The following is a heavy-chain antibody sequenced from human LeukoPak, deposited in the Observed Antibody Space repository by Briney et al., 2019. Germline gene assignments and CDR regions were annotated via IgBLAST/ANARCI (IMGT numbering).Heavy chain of an antibody. CDR1: GGIFNNYS. J-gene: IGHJ3*02. D-gene: IGHD3-9*01. Sequence: ASVKVSCKASGGIFNNYSISWVRQAPGQGLEWVGRIIPFFGTTNYAQKFQGRVTLTTDESTSTAYMELTSLRSEDTAVYYCARGLNYDILTGPDAFDIWGQGTMVTVSS. CDR2: IIPFFGTT. CDR3: ARGLNYDILTGPDAFDI. V-gene: IGHV1-69*05.